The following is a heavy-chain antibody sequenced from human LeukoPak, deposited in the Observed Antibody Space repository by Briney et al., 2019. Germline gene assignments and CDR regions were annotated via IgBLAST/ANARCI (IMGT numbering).Heavy chain of an antibody. V-gene: IGHV4-59*13. CDR3: ARGPIVGATTHFDY. Sequence: SETLSLTCTVSGGSISGYYWSWIRQPPGKGLEGVGFIYYTGNTKYNPSLNSRLTMSVDTSRNQFSLRLSSVTAADTAVYYCARGPIVGATTHFDYWGQGTLVTVSS. J-gene: IGHJ4*02. D-gene: IGHD1-26*01. CDR2: IYYTGNT. CDR1: GGSISGYY.